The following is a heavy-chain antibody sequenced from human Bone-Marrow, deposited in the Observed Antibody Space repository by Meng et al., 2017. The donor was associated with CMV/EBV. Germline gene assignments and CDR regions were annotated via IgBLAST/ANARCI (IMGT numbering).Heavy chain of an antibody. CDR3: ARSSGWSRFDH. CDR1: GYTFTGYY. D-gene: IGHD6-19*01. CDR2: INPSDDT. V-gene: IGHV1-2*02. J-gene: IGHJ4*02. Sequence: QGQVVESGAEVKNPWASVKVSCKASGYTFTGYYIHWVRQAPGQWLEWMGWINPSDDTNYAQNYQGRVTMTRDMSINTVYMELSRLTSDDADVYYCARSSGWSRFDHWGQGTLVTVSS.